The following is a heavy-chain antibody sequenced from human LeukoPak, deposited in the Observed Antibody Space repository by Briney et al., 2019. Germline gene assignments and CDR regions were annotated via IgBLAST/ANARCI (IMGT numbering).Heavy chain of an antibody. CDR2: ISSSSSYI. CDR1: GFTFSSYS. Sequence: GGSLRLSCAASGFTFSSYSMNWVRQAPGKGLEWVSSISSSSSYIYYADSVKGRFTISRDNSKNSLYLQMNSLRAEDTAVYYCARYYTDYDILTGYYIYYYYYYMDVWGKGTTVTVSS. D-gene: IGHD3-9*01. CDR3: ARYYTDYDILTGYYIYYYYYYMDV. V-gene: IGHV3-21*01. J-gene: IGHJ6*03.